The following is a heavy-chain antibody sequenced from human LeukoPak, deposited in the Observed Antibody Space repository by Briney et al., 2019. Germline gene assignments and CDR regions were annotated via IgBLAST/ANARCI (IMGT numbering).Heavy chain of an antibody. Sequence: EGSLRLSCAASGFTFSNYAMTWVRQAPGKGLEWISAINDRGGDTYYADSVKGRFTISRDNSKNTLYLQMNSLRAEDTAVYYCAKGLRGNYDYWGQGTLVTVSS. V-gene: IGHV3-23*01. J-gene: IGHJ4*02. CDR3: AKGLRGNYDY. CDR1: GFTFSNYA. D-gene: IGHD1-26*01. CDR2: INDRGGDT.